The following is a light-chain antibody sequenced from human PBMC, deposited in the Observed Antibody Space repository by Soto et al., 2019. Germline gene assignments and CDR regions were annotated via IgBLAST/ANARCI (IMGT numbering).Light chain of an antibody. CDR3: QQYNGYLTWT. CDR2: DAS. V-gene: IGKV1-5*01. CDR1: QSIDSW. J-gene: IGKJ1*01. Sequence: IQMTQSPSTLSASVGDRVTITCRASQSIDSWLAWYQQKPGKVPKLLIYDASSLESGVPSRFSGSGSGTEFTLTISSLQPDDFATYYCQQYNGYLTWTFGQGTKVENK.